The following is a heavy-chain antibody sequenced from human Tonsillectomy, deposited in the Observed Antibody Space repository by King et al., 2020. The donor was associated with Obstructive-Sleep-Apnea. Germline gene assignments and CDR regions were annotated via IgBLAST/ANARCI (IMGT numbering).Heavy chain of an antibody. CDR1: GFIFSIYA. J-gene: IGHJ4*02. CDR3: AKDYGSGRNYFDY. CDR2: ISGSGGST. Sequence: VQLVESGGGLVQPGGSLRVSCAASGFIFSIYAMTWVRQAPGKGLEWVSGISGSGGSTSYADSVKGRFTISRDNSKNTLYLQMNSLRAEDTAVYYCAKDYGSGRNYFDYWGQGTLVTVSS. D-gene: IGHD6-19*01. V-gene: IGHV3-23*04.